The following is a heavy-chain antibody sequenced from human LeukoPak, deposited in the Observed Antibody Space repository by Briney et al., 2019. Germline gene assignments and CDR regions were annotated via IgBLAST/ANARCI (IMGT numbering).Heavy chain of an antibody. V-gene: IGHV1-18*01. CDR3: ATLIRLGELSPFDY. CDR1: GYTFTSYG. J-gene: IGHJ4*02. CDR2: ISAYNGNT. D-gene: IGHD3-16*02. Sequence: ASVKASCKASGYTFTSYGISWVRQAPGQGLEWMGWISAYNGNTNYAQKLQGRVTMTTDTSTSTAYMELRSLRSEDTAVYYCATLIRLGELSPFDYWGQGTLVTVSS.